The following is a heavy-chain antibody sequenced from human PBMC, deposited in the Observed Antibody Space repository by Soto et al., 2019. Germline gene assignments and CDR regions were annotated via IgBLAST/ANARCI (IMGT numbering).Heavy chain of an antibody. CDR1: GGTFSGYT. CDR2: IIPVLGRA. D-gene: IGHD1-1*01. V-gene: IGHV1-69*08. CDR3: AREVRTTALSRRLDP. J-gene: IGHJ5*02. Sequence: QVQLVQSGAEVKKPGSSVKVSCKASGGTFSGYTISWVRQAPGQGLEWMGRIIPVLGRANYAQKFQGRVTISVDKSSTTAYMELRSLRSEDTAIYYWAREVRTTALSRRLDPWGQGTLVTVSS.